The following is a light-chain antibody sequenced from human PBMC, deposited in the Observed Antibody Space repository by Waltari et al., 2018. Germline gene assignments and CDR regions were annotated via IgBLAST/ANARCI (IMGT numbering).Light chain of an antibody. CDR3: AAWDDGLSGPGWV. J-gene: IGLJ1*01. Sequence: QSLLTQPPSVSGTPGQRVTIPCSGSSSNIRGNPGNWYQQLPGTAPKLLIYNSNQRPSGVPDRFSGSKSGTSASLAISGLQSEDEAHYYCAAWDDGLSGPGWVFGTGTEVIVL. CDR1: SSNIRGNP. CDR2: NSN. V-gene: IGLV1-44*01.